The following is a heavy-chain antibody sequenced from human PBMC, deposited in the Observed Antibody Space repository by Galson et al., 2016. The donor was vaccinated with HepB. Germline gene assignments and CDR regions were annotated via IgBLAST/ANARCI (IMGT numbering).Heavy chain of an antibody. CDR1: GFTFSSYA. J-gene: IGHJ4*02. CDR3: ATPRGYSYGYWDDTTTDY. D-gene: IGHD5-18*01. Sequence: SLRLSCAASGFTFSSYAMSWVRQAPGKGLEWVSAISGSGGNTYYADPVKGRFTISRDNSKNTLYLQINSLRAEDTAVYYCATPRGYSYGYWDDTTTDYWGQGTLVTVSS. CDR2: ISGSGGNT. V-gene: IGHV3-23*01.